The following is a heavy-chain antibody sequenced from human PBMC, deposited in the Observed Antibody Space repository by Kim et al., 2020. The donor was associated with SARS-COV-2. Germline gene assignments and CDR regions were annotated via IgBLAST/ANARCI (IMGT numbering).Heavy chain of an antibody. CDR2: ISYDGSNK. Sequence: GGSLRLSCAASGFTFSSYGMHWVRQAPGKGLEWVAVISYDGSNKYYADSVKGRFTISRDNSKNTLYLQMNSLRAEDTAVYYCARVGYSSGWDRGFPYYGMDVWGQGTTVTVSS. D-gene: IGHD6-19*01. V-gene: IGHV3-33*05. CDR1: GFTFSSYG. J-gene: IGHJ6*02. CDR3: ARVGYSSGWDRGFPYYGMDV.